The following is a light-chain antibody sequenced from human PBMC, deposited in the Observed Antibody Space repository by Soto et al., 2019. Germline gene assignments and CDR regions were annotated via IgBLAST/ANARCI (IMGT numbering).Light chain of an antibody. CDR1: SSDVGGYNY. Sequence: QSVLTQPPSASGSPGQSVTISCTGTSSDVGGYNYVSWYQQHPGNAPKLMIYEVNKRPSGVPDRFSGSKSGNTASLTVSGLQADDEADYYCSSYAGTNNLVFGGGTKLTVL. J-gene: IGLJ3*02. CDR2: EVN. V-gene: IGLV2-8*01. CDR3: SSYAGTNNLV.